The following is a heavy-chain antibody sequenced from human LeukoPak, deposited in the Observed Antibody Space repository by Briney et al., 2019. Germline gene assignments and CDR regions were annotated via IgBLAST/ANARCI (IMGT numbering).Heavy chain of an antibody. Sequence: GGSLRLSCAASGFTFSNYCMNWVRQAPGKGLEWVSSISSSSSYIYYADSVRGRFTISRDNAKNSLYLQMNSLRAEDTAVYYCAGGPVAAVTNWFDPWGQGTLVTVPS. CDR2: ISSSSSYI. D-gene: IGHD2-15*01. CDR3: AGGPVAAVTNWFDP. V-gene: IGHV3-21*01. J-gene: IGHJ5*02. CDR1: GFTFSNYC.